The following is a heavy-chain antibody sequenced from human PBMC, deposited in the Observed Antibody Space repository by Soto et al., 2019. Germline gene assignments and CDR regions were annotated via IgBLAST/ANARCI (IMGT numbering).Heavy chain of an antibody. CDR2: INHSGST. J-gene: IGHJ6*02. Sequence: SETLSLTCAVYDGSFSGYYWSWIRQPPGKGLEWIGEINHSGSTNYNPSLKSRVTISVDTSKNQFSLKLSSVTAADTAVYYCARAPYYGSGSYRDYYYGMDVWGQGTTVT. V-gene: IGHV4-34*01. CDR1: DGSFSGYY. D-gene: IGHD3-10*01. CDR3: ARAPYYGSGSYRDYYYGMDV.